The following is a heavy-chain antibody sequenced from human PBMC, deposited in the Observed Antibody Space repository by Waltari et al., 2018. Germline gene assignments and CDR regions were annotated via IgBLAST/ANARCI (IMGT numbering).Heavy chain of an antibody. D-gene: IGHD3-10*01. CDR3: AKGRMVRGVWKYYFDY. J-gene: IGHJ4*02. CDR1: GFTFSSYG. V-gene: IGHV3-30*18. CDR2: ISYDGSNK. Sequence: QVQLVESGGGVVQPGRSLRLSCAASGFTFSSYGMHWVRQAPGKGLEWVAVISYDGSNKYYADSVKGRFTISRDKSKNTLYLQMNSLRAEDTAVYYCAKGRMVRGVWKYYFDYWGQGTLVTVSS.